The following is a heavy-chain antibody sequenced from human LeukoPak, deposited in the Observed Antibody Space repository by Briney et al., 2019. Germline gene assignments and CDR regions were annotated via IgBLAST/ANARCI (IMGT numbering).Heavy chain of an antibody. Sequence: SETLSLTCAVSGYSISSGYYWGWIRQPPGKGLEWIGSIYHSGSTYYNPSLKSRVTISVDTSKNQFSLKLSSVTAADTAVYYCARASQWAWNYDILTGHRGDWFDPWGQGTLVTVSS. J-gene: IGHJ5*02. CDR3: ARASQWAWNYDILTGHRGDWFDP. D-gene: IGHD3-9*01. V-gene: IGHV4-38-2*01. CDR2: IYHSGST. CDR1: GYSISSGYY.